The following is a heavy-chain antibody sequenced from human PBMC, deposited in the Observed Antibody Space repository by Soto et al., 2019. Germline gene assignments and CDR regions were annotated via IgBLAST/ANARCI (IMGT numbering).Heavy chain of an antibody. CDR2: ISGSGGRS. D-gene: IGHD3-16*01. CDR1: GFTFSNYA. Sequence: PGGSLRLSCAASGFTFSNYAMTWVRQGPGKGLEWVSGISGSGGRSYYADSVKGRFTISRDNSKSTLYLQMNSLRAEDTAVYYCAKAYFVWSSEQPYYFDYWGQGTLSPSPQ. CDR3: AKAYFVWSSEQPYYFDY. V-gene: IGHV3-23*01. J-gene: IGHJ4*02.